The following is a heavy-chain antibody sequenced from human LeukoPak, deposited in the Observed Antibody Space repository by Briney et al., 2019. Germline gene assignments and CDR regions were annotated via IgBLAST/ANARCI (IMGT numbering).Heavy chain of an antibody. CDR2: IYPSDSDT. CDR1: GYNFSTYW. J-gene: IGHJ4*02. D-gene: IGHD6-19*01. Sequence: GESLKISCKGSGYNFSTYWIGGVRQMPGKGLEWMGVIYPSDSDTRYSPSFQGQVTISADKSISTAYLQWSSLKALDTAMYYCARRLYDSGWYLDYWGQGTLVTVSS. V-gene: IGHV5-51*01. CDR3: ARRLYDSGWYLDY.